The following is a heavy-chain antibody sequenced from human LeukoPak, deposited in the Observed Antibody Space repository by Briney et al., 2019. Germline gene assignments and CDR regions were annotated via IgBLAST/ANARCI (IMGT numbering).Heavy chain of an antibody. J-gene: IGHJ4*02. CDR3: AKSSGSYYNVDFDY. D-gene: IGHD3-10*01. Sequence: PSETLSLTCSVSGGSITGYYWSWIRQPPGKGLEWIGYIYYSGSTNYNPSLKSRVTISIDTSKNQFSLKLSSVTAADTAVYYCAKSSGSYYNVDFDYWGQGTLVTVSS. CDR1: GGSITGYY. CDR2: IYYSGST. V-gene: IGHV4-59*01.